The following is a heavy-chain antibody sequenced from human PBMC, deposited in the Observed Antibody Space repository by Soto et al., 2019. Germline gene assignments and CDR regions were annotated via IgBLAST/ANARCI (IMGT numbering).Heavy chain of an antibody. CDR2: IYNDGST. CDR1: GDSINNGGYL. J-gene: IGHJ5*02. Sequence: SETLSLTCTVSGDSINNGGYLWSWIRQHPGKGLEWIGNIYNDGSTYYNPSLKSRVAIAIDTSRNRFSLDLTSVTVADTAVYYCTRGFDLWGQGTLVTVSS. CDR3: TRGFDL. V-gene: IGHV4-31*03.